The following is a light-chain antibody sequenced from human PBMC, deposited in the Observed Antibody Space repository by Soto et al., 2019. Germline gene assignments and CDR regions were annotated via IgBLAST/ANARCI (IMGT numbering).Light chain of an antibody. CDR2: DAS. CDR1: QDISNY. V-gene: IGKV1-33*01. CDR3: QQYDNLPAVT. J-gene: IGKJ4*01. Sequence: DIQMTQSPSSLSASVGDRVTITCQASQDISNYLNWYQQKPGKAPKLLIYDASNLETGVPSRFSGSGSVTDFTFTISSLQPEDIATYYCQQYDNLPAVTFGGGTKVEIK.